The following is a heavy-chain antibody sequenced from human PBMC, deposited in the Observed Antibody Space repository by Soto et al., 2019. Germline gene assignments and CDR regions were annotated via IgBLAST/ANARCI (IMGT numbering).Heavy chain of an antibody. J-gene: IGHJ4*02. CDR3: ARDSGHYYDSSGYYYFDY. CDR1: GFTFSDYY. D-gene: IGHD3-22*01. V-gene: IGHV3-11*01. Sequence: GGSLRLSCAASGFTFSDYYMSWIRQAPGKGLEWVSYISSSGSTIYYADSVKGRFTISRDNAKNSLYLQMNSLRAEDTAVYYCARDSGHYYDSSGYYYFDYWGQGTLVTVSS. CDR2: ISSSGSTI.